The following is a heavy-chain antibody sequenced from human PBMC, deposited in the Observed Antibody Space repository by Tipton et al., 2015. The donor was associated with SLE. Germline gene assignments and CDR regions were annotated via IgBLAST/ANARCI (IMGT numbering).Heavy chain of an antibody. CDR1: GGSINDYY. V-gene: IGHV4-59*01. D-gene: IGHD3/OR15-3a*01. J-gene: IGHJ4*01. Sequence: LRLSCTVSGGSINDYYWNWIRQPPGKGLEWIGYIYHTGSTNYNPSLKSRVTISVDTSKNQFSLKLSSVTAADTAVYYCARLDWGYFDYWGQGTLVTVAS. CDR3: ARLDWGYFDY. CDR2: IYHTGST.